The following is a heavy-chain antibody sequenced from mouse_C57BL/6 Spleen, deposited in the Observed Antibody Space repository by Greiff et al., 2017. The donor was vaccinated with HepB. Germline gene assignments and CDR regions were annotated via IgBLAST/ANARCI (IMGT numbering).Heavy chain of an antibody. CDR1: GYTFTDYY. CDR3: ARSGDYYGSIPYFDY. V-gene: IGHV1-19*01. D-gene: IGHD1-1*01. CDR2: INPYNGGT. J-gene: IGHJ2*01. Sequence: EVQLQQSGPVLVKPGASVKMSCKASGYTFTDYYMNWVKQSHGKSLEWIGVINPYNGGTSYNQKFKGKATLTVDKSSSTAYMELNSLTSEDSAVYYCARSGDYYGSIPYFDYWGQGTTLTVSS.